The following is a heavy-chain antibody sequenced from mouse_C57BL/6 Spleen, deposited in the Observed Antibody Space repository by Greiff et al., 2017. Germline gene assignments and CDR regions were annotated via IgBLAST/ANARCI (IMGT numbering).Heavy chain of an antibody. Sequence: EVKVVESGGGLVQPGGSLSLSCAASGFTFTDYYMSWVRQPPGKALEWLGFIRNKANGYTTEYSASVKGRFTISRDNSQSILSLHMNALRAEDSVTYFCARDRDYYGSRRYFGVWGTGSTVTASS. J-gene: IGHJ1*03. V-gene: IGHV7-3*01. CDR3: ARDRDYYGSRRYFGV. D-gene: IGHD1-1*01. CDR1: GFTFTDYY. CDR2: IRNKANGYTT.